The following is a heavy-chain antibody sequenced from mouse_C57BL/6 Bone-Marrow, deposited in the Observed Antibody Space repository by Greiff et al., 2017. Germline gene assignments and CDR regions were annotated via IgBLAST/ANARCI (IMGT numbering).Heavy chain of an antibody. CDR1: GYTFTDYY. D-gene: IGHD2-2*01. Sequence: VQLQQSGPVLVKPGASVKMSCKASGYTFTDYYMNWVKQSHGKSLEWIGVINPYNGGTSYNRKFKGKATLTVDKSSSTAYMELNSLTSEDSAVYYCARFLSTMVTTDFDYWGQGTTLTVSS. J-gene: IGHJ2*01. CDR2: INPYNGGT. CDR3: ARFLSTMVTTDFDY. V-gene: IGHV1-19*01.